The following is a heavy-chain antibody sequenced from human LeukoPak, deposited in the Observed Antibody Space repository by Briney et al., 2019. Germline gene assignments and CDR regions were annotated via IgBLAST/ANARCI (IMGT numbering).Heavy chain of an antibody. Sequence: GGSLRLSCAASGFTFSSYGMHWVRQAPGKGLEWVAVISYDGSNKYYADSVKGRFTISRDNSKNTLYLQMNSLRAEDTAVYYCAKDKRELGKSTDNWFDPWGQGTLVTVSS. D-gene: IGHD1-7*01. CDR2: ISYDGSNK. V-gene: IGHV3-30*18. CDR3: AKDKRELGKSTDNWFDP. J-gene: IGHJ5*02. CDR1: GFTFSSYG.